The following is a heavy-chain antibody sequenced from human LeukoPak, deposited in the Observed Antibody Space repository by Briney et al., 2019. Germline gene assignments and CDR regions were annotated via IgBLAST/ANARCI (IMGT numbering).Heavy chain of an antibody. J-gene: IGHJ4*02. CDR1: GGSISSRNW. D-gene: IGHD1-1*01. CDR3: ARVTDWNDLDY. V-gene: IGHV4-4*02. Sequence: SETLSLTCAVSGGSISSRNWWSWVRQPPGKGLEWIGYIYYSGSTNYNPSLKSRVTISVDTSKNQFSLKLTSVTAADTAVYYCARVTDWNDLDYWGPGTLVTVSS. CDR2: IYYSGST.